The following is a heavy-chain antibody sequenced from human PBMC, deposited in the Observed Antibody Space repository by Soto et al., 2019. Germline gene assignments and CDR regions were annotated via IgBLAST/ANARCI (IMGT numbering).Heavy chain of an antibody. CDR2: ISGSGGST. D-gene: IGHD2-2*01. CDR3: AKSEIVVPAAIVFYYYYGMDV. V-gene: IGHV3-23*01. Sequence: GGSMRLSSTAAGLKFISYCMSWVRQATGKGLEWVSAISGSGGSTYYADSVKGRFTISRDNSKNTLYLQMNSLRAEDTAVYYCAKSEIVVPAAIVFYYYYGMDVWGQGTTVTVSS. CDR1: GLKFISYC. J-gene: IGHJ6*02.